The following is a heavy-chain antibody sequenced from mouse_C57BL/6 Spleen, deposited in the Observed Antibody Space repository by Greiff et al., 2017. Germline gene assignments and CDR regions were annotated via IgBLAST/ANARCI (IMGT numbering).Heavy chain of an antibody. D-gene: IGHD1-3*01. CDR2: INPSNGGT. Sequence: QVQLQQPGPELVKPGASVKLSCKASGYTFTSYWMHWVKQRPGQGLEWIGNINPSNGGTNYNEKFKSKATLTVDKSSSTAYMQLSSLTSEDAAVYYCARGGELRWYFDVGGTGTTVTVSS. CDR1: GYTFTSYW. V-gene: IGHV1-53*01. J-gene: IGHJ1*03. CDR3: ARGGELRWYFDV.